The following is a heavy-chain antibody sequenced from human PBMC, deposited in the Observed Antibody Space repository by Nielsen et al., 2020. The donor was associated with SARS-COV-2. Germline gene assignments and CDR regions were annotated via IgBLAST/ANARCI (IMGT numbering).Heavy chain of an antibody. CDR2: INHSGST. Sequence: PGKGLEWIGEINHSGSTNYNPSLKSRVTISVDTSKNQFSLKLSSVTAADTAVYYCARVRRGYDSSGYYLNWFDPWGQGTLVTVSS. V-gene: IGHV4-34*01. CDR3: ARVRRGYDSSGYYLNWFDP. D-gene: IGHD3-22*01. J-gene: IGHJ5*02.